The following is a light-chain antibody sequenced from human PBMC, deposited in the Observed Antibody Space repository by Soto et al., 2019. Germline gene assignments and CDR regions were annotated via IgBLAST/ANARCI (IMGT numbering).Light chain of an antibody. CDR2: GIS. Sequence: EDVLTQSPGTLSLSPGERATLSCRASQNLNLNYFAWYQQKPGQGPRLLSYGISTRAARIPDRFSDSGSGTDFTLTISRLEPEDIAVYYCQQYGTFPFTVGPETELDIK. J-gene: IGKJ3*01. CDR3: QQYGTFPFT. V-gene: IGKV3-20*01. CDR1: QNLNLNY.